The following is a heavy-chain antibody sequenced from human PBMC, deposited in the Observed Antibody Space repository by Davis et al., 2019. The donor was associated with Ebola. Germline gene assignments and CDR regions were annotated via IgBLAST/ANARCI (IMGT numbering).Heavy chain of an antibody. CDR2: IYYSGST. J-gene: IGHJ5*02. D-gene: IGHD3-22*01. CDR1: GGSISSYY. CDR3: ARGDNYYDSSREDWFDP. V-gene: IGHV4-59*01. Sequence: MPSETLSLTCTVSGGSISSYYWSWIRQPPGKGLEWIGYIYYSGSTNYNPSLKSRVTISVDTSKNQFSLKLSSVTAADTAVYYCARGDNYYDSSREDWFDPWGQGTLVTVSS.